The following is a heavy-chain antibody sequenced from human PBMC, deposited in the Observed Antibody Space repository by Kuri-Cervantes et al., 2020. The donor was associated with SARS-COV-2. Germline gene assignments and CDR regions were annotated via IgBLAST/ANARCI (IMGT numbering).Heavy chain of an antibody. D-gene: IGHD6-6*01. J-gene: IGHJ6*02. CDR3: ARDRAARGDYYYYGMDV. V-gene: IGHV1-69*10. CDR1: GGTFSSYA. CDR2: IIPIFGIA. Sequence: SVKVSCKASGGTFSSYAISWVRQAPGQGLEWMGGIIPIFGIAKYAQKPQGRVTMTTDTSTSTAYMELRSLRSDDTAVYYCARDRAARGDYYYYGMDVWGQGTTVTVSS.